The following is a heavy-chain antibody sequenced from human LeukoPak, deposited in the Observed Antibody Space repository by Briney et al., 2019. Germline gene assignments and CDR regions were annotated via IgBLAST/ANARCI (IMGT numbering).Heavy chain of an antibody. CDR3: ARTGGTNRGIDY. Sequence: GGSLRLSCTTSGFTFSSYWMYWVRQAPGKGLVWVSCVSPDGSSTTYADSVKGRFTISRDNAKNTPFLQMSSLRAEDTAVYYCARTGGTNRGIDYWGQGSLVTVSS. CDR2: VSPDGSST. D-gene: IGHD1-14*01. J-gene: IGHJ4*02. CDR1: GFTFSSYW. V-gene: IGHV3-74*01.